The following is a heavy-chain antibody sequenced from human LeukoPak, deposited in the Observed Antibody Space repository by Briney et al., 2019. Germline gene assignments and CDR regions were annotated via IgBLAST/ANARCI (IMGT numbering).Heavy chain of an antibody. J-gene: IGHJ5*02. D-gene: IGHD2/OR15-2a*01. CDR1: GGSFSGYY. V-gene: IGHV4-34*01. Sequence: SETLSLTCAVYGGSFSGYYWSWIRQPPGKGLEWIGEINHSRSTNYNPSLKSRVTISVDTSKNQFSLKLSSVTAADTAVYYCARGFRFDPWGQGTLVTVSS. CDR2: INHSRST. CDR3: ARGFRFDP.